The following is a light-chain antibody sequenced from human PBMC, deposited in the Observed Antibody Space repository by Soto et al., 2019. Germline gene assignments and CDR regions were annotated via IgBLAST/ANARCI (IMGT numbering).Light chain of an antibody. Sequence: QSALTQPASVSGSPGQSITISCTGSSSDVGGYNLVSWYQQHPGKVPKLIIYEDNQRPSGVPDRFSGSKSGTSASLAISGLRSEDEADYYCATWDDSLGGYVFATGTKLTVL. CDR2: EDN. CDR1: SSDVGGYNL. CDR3: ATWDDSLGGYV. J-gene: IGLJ1*01. V-gene: IGLV2-14*02.